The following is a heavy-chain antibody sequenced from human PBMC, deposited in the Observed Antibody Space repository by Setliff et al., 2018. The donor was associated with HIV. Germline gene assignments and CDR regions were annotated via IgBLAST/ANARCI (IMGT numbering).Heavy chain of an antibody. CDR3: ARVIGYFSGWYLKY. V-gene: IGHV1-8*02. CDR1: GYTFTSYD. J-gene: IGHJ4*02. Sequence: ASVKVSCKASGYTFTSYDINWVRQAPGQGLEWMGWMNPNSGNTGYARKFQGRITMTRNTSITTAYMELSSRGSEDTAVYYCARVIGYFSGWYLKYWGQGTPVTVSS. CDR2: MNPNSGNT. D-gene: IGHD6-19*01.